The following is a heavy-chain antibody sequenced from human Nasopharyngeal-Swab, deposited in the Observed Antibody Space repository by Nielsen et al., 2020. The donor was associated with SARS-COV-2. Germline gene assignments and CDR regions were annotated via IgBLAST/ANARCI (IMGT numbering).Heavy chain of an antibody. Sequence: SVKVSRMASGGTLSSYAISCVRQAPGQGLEWMGGIIPIFGTANYAQKFQGRVTITADESTSTAYMELSILRSEDTAVYFCARDSGDYDILKNWFDPWGQGTLVTVSS. CDR1: GGTLSSYA. CDR3: ARDSGDYDILKNWFDP. CDR2: IIPIFGTA. V-gene: IGHV1-69*13. J-gene: IGHJ5*02. D-gene: IGHD3-9*01.